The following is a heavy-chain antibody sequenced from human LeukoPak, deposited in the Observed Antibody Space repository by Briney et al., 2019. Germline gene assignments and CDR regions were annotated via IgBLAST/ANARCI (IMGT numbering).Heavy chain of an antibody. J-gene: IGHJ4*02. Sequence: PGGSLRLSCAASGFTFWSAWMSWVRQAPGKGLEWVGRIKSKADAGPPDYTAPVNGRFTISRDDSENTVYLQMNSLKTEDTGIYYRPPDWGRVNRFDYWGQGTLVTVSP. CDR3: PPDWGRVNRFDY. D-gene: IGHD3-16*01. V-gene: IGHV3-15*01. CDR1: GFTFWSAW. CDR2: IKSKADAGPP.